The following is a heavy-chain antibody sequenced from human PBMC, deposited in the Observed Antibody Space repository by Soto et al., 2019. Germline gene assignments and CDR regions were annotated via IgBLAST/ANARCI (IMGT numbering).Heavy chain of an antibody. CDR3: ARRPDAFDI. V-gene: IGHV3-23*01. J-gene: IGHJ3*02. CDR1: GSTFTDFT. CDR2: ISGDGLST. Sequence: GSLRLSCAGSGSTFTDFTMTWVRQAPGKGLEWVSAISGDGLSTYYAGSVKGRFTISRDNSKTTLYLQMNSLRAEDTAVYHCARRPDAFDIWGRGTMVTVSS.